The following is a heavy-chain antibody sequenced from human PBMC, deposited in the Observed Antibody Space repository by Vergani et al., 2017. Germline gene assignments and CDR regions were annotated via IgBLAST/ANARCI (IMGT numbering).Heavy chain of an antibody. J-gene: IGHJ3*02. CDR1: GFTFSSYA. CDR2: ISSNGGST. V-gene: IGHV3-64D*06. Sequence: EVQLVESGGGLVQPGGSLRLSCSASGFTFSSYAMHWVRQAPGKGLEYVSAISSNGGSTYYADSVKGRFTISRDNSKNTLYLQMNSLRAEDTAVYYCAKGSQPDAFDIWGQGTMVTVSS. CDR3: AKGSQPDAFDI.